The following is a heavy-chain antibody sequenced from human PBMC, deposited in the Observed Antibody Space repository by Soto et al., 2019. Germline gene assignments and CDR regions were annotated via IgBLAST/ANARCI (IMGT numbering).Heavy chain of an antibody. CDR1: GFSLSTSGVG. Sequence: SGPTLVNPTQTLTLTCTFSGFSLSTSGVGVGWIRQPPGKALEWLALIYWDDDKRYSPSLKSRLTITKDTSKNQVVLIMTNMDPVDTSTYYCAHRRVGRQLALGWFDPWGQGTLVPASS. V-gene: IGHV2-5*02. J-gene: IGHJ5*02. CDR2: IYWDDDK. CDR3: AHRRVGRQLALGWFDP. D-gene: IGHD6-13*01.